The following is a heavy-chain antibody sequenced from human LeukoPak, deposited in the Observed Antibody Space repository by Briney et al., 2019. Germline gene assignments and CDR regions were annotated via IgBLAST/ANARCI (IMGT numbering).Heavy chain of an antibody. CDR3: ARGHRIAAAGTWWFDP. V-gene: IGHV4-39*01. CDR2: MYYGGST. Sequence: SETLSLTCAVSGGSISTTRHYWGWIRQPPGKGLDWIGNMYYGGSTYYNPSLRSRVTISVDTAKNQFSLKLSSVTAADTAVYYCARGHRIAAAGTWWFDPWGQGTLVTVSS. J-gene: IGHJ5*02. D-gene: IGHD6-13*01. CDR1: GGSISTTRHY.